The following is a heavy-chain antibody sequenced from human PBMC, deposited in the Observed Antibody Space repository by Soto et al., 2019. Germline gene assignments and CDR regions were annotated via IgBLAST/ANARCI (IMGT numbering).Heavy chain of an antibody. CDR3: ARIKWGLNYYNGMDV. Sequence: QVQLVQSGAEVKKSGASVKVSCKPSGYSFSDYFIQWVRQAPGQGLEWVAWINPKTAATNYAKKFQRRVSLTWDTSSTTAYMELTRLRPDDTAVYYCARIKWGLNYYNGMDVWGQGTTVSVSS. J-gene: IGHJ6*02. D-gene: IGHD1-26*01. CDR2: INPKTAAT. V-gene: IGHV1-2*02. CDR1: GYSFSDYF.